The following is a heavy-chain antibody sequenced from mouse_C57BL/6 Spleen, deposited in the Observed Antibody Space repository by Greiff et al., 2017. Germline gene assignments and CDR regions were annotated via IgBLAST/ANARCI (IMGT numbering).Heavy chain of an antibody. V-gene: IGHV2-9-1*01. CDR2: IWTGGGT. CDR3: ARNSGYYEAWFAY. CDR1: GFSLTRYA. D-gene: IGHD2-3*01. J-gene: IGHJ3*01. Sequence: VQVVESGPGLVAPSQSLSITCTVSGFSLTRYAISWVRQPPGKGLEWLGVIWTGGGTNYNSALKSRLSISKDNSKSQVFLKMNSLQTDDTARYYCARNSGYYEAWFAYWGQGTLVTVSA.